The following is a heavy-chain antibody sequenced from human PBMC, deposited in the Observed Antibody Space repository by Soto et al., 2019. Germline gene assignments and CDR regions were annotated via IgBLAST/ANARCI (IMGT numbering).Heavy chain of an antibody. CDR3: ARGIGTTAAFDI. CDR2: INHSGST. Sequence: SETLSLTCAVYGGSFSGYYWSWIRQPPGKGLEWIGEINHSGSTNYNPSLKSRVTISVDTSKNQFSLKLSSVTAADTAVYYCARGIGTTAAFDIWGQGTMVTVSS. D-gene: IGHD1-1*01. V-gene: IGHV4-34*01. CDR1: GGSFSGYY. J-gene: IGHJ3*02.